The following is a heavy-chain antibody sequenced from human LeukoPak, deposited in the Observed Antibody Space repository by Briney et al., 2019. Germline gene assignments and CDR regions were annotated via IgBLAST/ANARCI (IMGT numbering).Heavy chain of an antibody. J-gene: IGHJ4*02. CDR3: ARVHTMGYYFDY. CDR2: IYYSGST. Sequence: SETLSLTCTVSGGSISSYYWSWIRQPPGKGLERNGYIYYSGSTNYNPSLKSRVTISVDTSKNQFSLKLSSVTAADTAVYYCARVHTMGYYFDYWGQGTLVTVSS. CDR1: GGSISSYY. D-gene: IGHD3-3*01. V-gene: IGHV4-59*01.